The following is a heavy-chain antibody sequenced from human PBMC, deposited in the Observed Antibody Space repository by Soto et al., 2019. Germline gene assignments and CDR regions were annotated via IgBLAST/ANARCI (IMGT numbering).Heavy chain of an antibody. V-gene: IGHV1-69*13. D-gene: IGHD6-19*01. CDR2: IIPIFGTA. J-gene: IGHJ6*02. CDR1: GGTFSSYA. CDR3: AGEVAGRDYYYGMDV. Sequence: ASVKVSCKASGGTFSSYAISGVRQAPGQGLEWMGGIIPIFGTANYAQKFQGRVTITADESTSTAYMELSSLRSEDTAVYYCAGEVAGRDYYYGMDVWGQGTTVTVSS.